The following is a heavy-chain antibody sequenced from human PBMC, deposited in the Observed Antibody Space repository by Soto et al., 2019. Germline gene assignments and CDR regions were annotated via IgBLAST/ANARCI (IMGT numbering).Heavy chain of an antibody. Sequence: GESLKISCKGSGYSFTSYWISWVRQMPGKGLEWMGRIDPSDSYTNYSPSFQGHVTISADKSISTAYLQWSSLKASDTAMYYCAREAAAGSYYHYGMDVWGQGTTVTVSS. J-gene: IGHJ6*02. CDR2: IDPSDSYT. D-gene: IGHD6-13*01. V-gene: IGHV5-10-1*01. CDR3: AREAAAGSYYHYGMDV. CDR1: GYSFTSYW.